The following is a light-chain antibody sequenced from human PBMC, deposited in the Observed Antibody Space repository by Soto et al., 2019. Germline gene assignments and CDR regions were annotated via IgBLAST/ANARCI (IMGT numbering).Light chain of an antibody. CDR3: AAWDVSLLV. J-gene: IGLJ2*01. CDR1: SSNIGTNT. Sequence: QSVLTQPPSASGTPGQRVTISCSGSSSNIGTNTVIWYQQLPGAAPKLLFYSDNQRPSGVPDRFSGSKSGTSASLAISGLQSEDEADYFCAAWDVSLLVFGGGTKLTVL. CDR2: SDN. V-gene: IGLV1-44*01.